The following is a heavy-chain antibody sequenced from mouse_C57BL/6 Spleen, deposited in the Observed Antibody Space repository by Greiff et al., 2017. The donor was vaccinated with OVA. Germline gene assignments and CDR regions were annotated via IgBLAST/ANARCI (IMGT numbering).Heavy chain of an antibody. D-gene: IGHD2-4*01. CDR3: VRQAYDYGGFAY. V-gene: IGHV10-1*01. CDR2: IRSKSNNYAT. Sequence: DVMLVESGGGLVQPKGSLKLSCAASGFSFNTYAMNWVRQAPGKGLEWVARIRSKSNNYATYYADSVKDRFTISRDDSESMLYLQMNNLKTEDTAMYYCVRQAYDYGGFAYWGQGTLVTVSA. CDR1: GFSFNTYA. J-gene: IGHJ3*01.